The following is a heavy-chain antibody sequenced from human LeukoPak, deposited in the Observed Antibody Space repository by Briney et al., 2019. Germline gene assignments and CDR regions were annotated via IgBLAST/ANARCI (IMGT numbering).Heavy chain of an antibody. J-gene: IGHJ4*02. D-gene: IGHD3-22*01. CDR3: ARGYYYDSSGYYYRTHDPLLDY. CDR2: INHSGST. Sequence: SETLSLTCAVYGGSFSGYYWSWIRQPPGKGLEWIGEINHSGSTNYNPSLKSRVTISVDTSKNQFSLKLSSVTAADTAVYYCARGYYYDSSGYYYRTHDPLLDYWGQGTLVTVSS. CDR1: GGSFSGYY. V-gene: IGHV4-34*01.